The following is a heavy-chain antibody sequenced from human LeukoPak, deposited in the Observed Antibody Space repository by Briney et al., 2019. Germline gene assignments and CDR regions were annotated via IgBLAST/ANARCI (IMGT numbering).Heavy chain of an antibody. V-gene: IGHV4-59*01. D-gene: IGHD4-23*01. CDR1: GGSISSYY. Sequence: SETLSLTCTVPGGSISSYYWSWLRQPRAKGLEWVYYIYNIESTHYNPSLKSRVTISVDTSKNHFSLKLSSVTAADAALYYCAGPHGGNFYYFDYSGQGTLVTVSS. CDR3: AGPHGGNFYYFDY. CDR2: IYNIEST. J-gene: IGHJ4*02.